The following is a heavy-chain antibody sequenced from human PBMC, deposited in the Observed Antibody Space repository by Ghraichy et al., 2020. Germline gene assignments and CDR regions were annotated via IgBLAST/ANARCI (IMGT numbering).Heavy chain of an antibody. V-gene: IGHV4-4*07. Sequence: SETLSLTCTVSGGSISSYYWSWIRQPAGKGLEWIGRIYTSGSTNYNPSLKSRVTMSVDTSKNQFSLKLSSVTAADTAVYYCARVRRIAVAGTYYYYGMDVWGQGTTVTVSS. CDR3: ARVRRIAVAGTYYYYGMDV. J-gene: IGHJ6*02. D-gene: IGHD6-19*01. CDR2: IYTSGST. CDR1: GGSISSYY.